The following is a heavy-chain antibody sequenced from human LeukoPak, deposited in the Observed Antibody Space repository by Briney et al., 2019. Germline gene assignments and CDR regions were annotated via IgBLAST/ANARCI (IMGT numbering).Heavy chain of an antibody. CDR3: ARDDAPCSGGSCYSGYYYYGMDV. V-gene: IGHV3-11*01. CDR1: GFTLSTYW. Sequence: GGSLRLSCAASGFTLSTYWMHWVRQAPGKGLEWVSYISSSGSTIYYADSVKGRFTISRDNAKNSLYLQMNSLRAEDTAVYYCARDDAPCSGGSCYSGYYYYGMDVWGQGTTVTVSS. CDR2: ISSSGSTI. J-gene: IGHJ6*02. D-gene: IGHD2-15*01.